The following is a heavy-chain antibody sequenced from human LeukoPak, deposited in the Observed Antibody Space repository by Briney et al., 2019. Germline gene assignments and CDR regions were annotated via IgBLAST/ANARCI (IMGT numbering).Heavy chain of an antibody. J-gene: IGHJ3*02. CDR1: GFTFSSYA. V-gene: IGHV3-64*01. CDR3: SWVLGAGGAFDI. Sequence: PGGSLRLSCAASGFTFSSYAMHWVRQAPGKGLEYVSAISSNGGSTYYANSVKGRFTISRDNSKNTLYLQMGSLRAEDMAVYYCSWVLGAGGAFDIWGQGTMVTVSS. CDR2: ISSNGGST. D-gene: IGHD3-3*01.